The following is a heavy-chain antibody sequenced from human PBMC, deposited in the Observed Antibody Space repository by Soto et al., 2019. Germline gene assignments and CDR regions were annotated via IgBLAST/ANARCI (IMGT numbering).Heavy chain of an antibody. CDR3: ARDRSTSDV. Sequence: QVQLVQSGAEVKKPGASVKVSCKASGYTFTSFGISWVRQAPGQGLEWMGWISVHNGNTNYAQKFQGRVTVTTDTSPSTVYMELRNLRSDDTAVYYCARDRSTSDVWGQGTTVTVSS. CDR1: GYTFTSFG. D-gene: IGHD2-2*01. J-gene: IGHJ6*02. CDR2: ISVHNGNT. V-gene: IGHV1-18*01.